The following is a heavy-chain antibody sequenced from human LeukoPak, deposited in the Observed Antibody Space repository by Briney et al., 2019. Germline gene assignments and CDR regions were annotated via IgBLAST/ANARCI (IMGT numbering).Heavy chain of an antibody. Sequence: PGRSLRLSCAASGFTFSSFGMHWVRQAPGKGLEWEAVIYYDGSIKYYADSAKGRFTISRDNSKNTLYLQMNSLRAEDTAVYYCAKDRDRFENLDYWGQGTLVTVSS. CDR3: AKDRDRFENLDY. J-gene: IGHJ4*02. V-gene: IGHV3-33*06. CDR2: IYYDGSIK. CDR1: GFTFSSFG. D-gene: IGHD3-10*01.